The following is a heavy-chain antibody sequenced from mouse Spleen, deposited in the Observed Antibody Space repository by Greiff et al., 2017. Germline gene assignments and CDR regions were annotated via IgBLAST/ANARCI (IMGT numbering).Heavy chain of an antibody. Sequence: DVHLVESGGGLVKPGGSLKHSCAASGFTFSSYAMSWVRRTPEKRLEWVATISSGGSYTYYPDSVKGRFTISRDNAKNTLYLQMSNLRSEDTAMYYCARHDDGYYYFDYWGQGTTLTVSS. CDR2: ISSGGSYT. CDR1: GFTFSSYA. CDR3: ARHDDGYYYFDY. V-gene: IGHV5-9-3*01. J-gene: IGHJ2*01. D-gene: IGHD2-3*01.